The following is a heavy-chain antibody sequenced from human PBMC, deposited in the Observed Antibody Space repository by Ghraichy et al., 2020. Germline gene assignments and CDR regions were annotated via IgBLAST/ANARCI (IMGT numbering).Heavy chain of an antibody. V-gene: IGHV3-33*06. Sequence: GGSLRLSCAASGFAFSDFGMHWVRQAPGKGLEWVAVIWNDGSNKYYEDSVQGRFNISRDNSKNTLDLQINSLRAEDTAIYYCAKDEGYFGEGDSLDIWGQGTMVIVSS. CDR1: GFAFSDFG. J-gene: IGHJ3*02. D-gene: IGHD3-10*01. CDR3: AKDEGYFGEGDSLDI. CDR2: IWNDGSNK.